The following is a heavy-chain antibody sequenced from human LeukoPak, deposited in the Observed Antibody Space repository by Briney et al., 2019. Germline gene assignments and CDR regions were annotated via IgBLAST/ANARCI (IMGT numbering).Heavy chain of an antibody. CDR3: ARLLTFGGVIVVYYFDY. CDR2: IYPGDSDT. J-gene: IGHJ4*02. CDR1: GYSFTSYW. Sequence: GESLKISCKGSGYSFTSYWIGWVRQMPGKGLEWMGIIYPGDSDTRYSPSFQGQVTISPDKSISTAYLQWSSLKASDTAMYYCARLLTFGGVIVVYYFDYWGQGTLVTVSS. V-gene: IGHV5-51*01. D-gene: IGHD3-16*02.